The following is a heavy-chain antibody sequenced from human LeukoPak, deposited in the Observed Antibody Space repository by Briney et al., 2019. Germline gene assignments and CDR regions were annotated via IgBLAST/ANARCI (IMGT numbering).Heavy chain of an antibody. CDR3: ASNYLYSGSSGIYFDY. D-gene: IGHD1-26*01. V-gene: IGHV3-48*02. J-gene: IGHJ4*02. Sequence: GGSLRLSCAASGFTFSSYSMDWVRQAPGKGLEWVSYISSSSSTIYYADSVKGRFTISRDNAKNSLYLQMNSLRDEDTAVYYSASNYLYSGSSGIYFDYWGQGTLVSVSS. CDR2: ISSSSSTI. CDR1: GFTFSSYS.